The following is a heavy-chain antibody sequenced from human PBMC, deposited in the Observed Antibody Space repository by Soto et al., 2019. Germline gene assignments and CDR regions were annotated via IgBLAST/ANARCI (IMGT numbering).Heavy chain of an antibody. Sequence: PGGSLRLSCAASGFTFSSYAMSWVLQAPGKGLEWVSAISGSGGITYYADSVKGRFTISRDNSKNTLYLQMNSLRAEDTAVYYCAKTRSPGQASNYYYYGMDVWGQGTTVTVSS. J-gene: IGHJ6*02. V-gene: IGHV3-23*01. CDR3: AKTRSPGQASNYYYYGMDV. CDR2: ISGSGGIT. CDR1: GFTFSSYA. D-gene: IGHD1-26*01.